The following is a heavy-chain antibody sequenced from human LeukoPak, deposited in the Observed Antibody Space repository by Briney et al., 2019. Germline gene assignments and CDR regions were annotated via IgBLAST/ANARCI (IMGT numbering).Heavy chain of an antibody. D-gene: IGHD6-6*01. CDR3: AREGSATARPFVSNDY. CDR2: IHTSGST. J-gene: IGHJ4*02. CDR1: GGSISSYY. V-gene: IGHV4-4*07. Sequence: SETLSLTCTVSGGSISSYYWSWIRQPAGKGLEWIGRIHTSGSTDYNPSFKSRVTTSVDTSKNQFSLKVRSVTAADTAVYYCAREGSATARPFVSNDYWGQGTLVTVSS.